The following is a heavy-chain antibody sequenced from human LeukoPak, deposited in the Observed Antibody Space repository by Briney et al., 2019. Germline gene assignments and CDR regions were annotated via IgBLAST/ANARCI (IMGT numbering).Heavy chain of an antibody. CDR1: GYTLSSYD. CDR2: INPSAGST. Sequence: GASVKVSCKASGYTLSSYDMHWVRQAPGQGLEWMAIINPSAGSTDYARKFQGRVTVTRDTSTSTVYMELSSLTSEDTAVYYCARVRHWRYYPDYWGQGTLVTVSS. V-gene: IGHV1-46*01. CDR3: ARVRHWRYYPDY. J-gene: IGHJ4*02.